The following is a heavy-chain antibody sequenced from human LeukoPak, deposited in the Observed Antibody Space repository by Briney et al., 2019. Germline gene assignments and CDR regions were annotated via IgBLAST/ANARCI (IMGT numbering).Heavy chain of an antibody. V-gene: IGHV3-20*04. CDR2: INFDGVGT. D-gene: IGHD2-2*01. CDR3: TREGGGIGYCSSTSCPYYFDY. CDR1: GFTFDDYG. J-gene: IGHJ4*02. Sequence: GGALRLSCAASGFTFDDYGMSWGRQAPGKGLEWVSGINFDGVGTGFVDSVKGRFTNSRDNDKNSLYLQMNSLRAEDTALYYCTREGGGIGYCSSTSCPYYFDYWGQGTLVTVSS.